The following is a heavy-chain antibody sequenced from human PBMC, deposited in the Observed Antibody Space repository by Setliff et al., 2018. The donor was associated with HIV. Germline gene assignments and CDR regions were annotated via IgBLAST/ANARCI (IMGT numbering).Heavy chain of an antibody. CDR3: ARGGNGDYISVGYYYFMDV. Sequence: GESLKISCVASGLTFRNAWMTWVRQAPGKGLEWVSVTYYVGTTIYADSVKGRFTVSRDTSKNTLYLQMDNLRPEDTAVYSCARGGNGDYISVGYYYFMDVWGKGTTVTVSS. V-gene: IGHV3-66*02. CDR1: GLTFRNAW. CDR2: TYYVGTT. J-gene: IGHJ6*03. D-gene: IGHD4-17*01.